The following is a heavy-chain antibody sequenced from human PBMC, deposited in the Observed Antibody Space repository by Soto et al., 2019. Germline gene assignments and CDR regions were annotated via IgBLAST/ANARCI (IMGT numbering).Heavy chain of an antibody. D-gene: IGHD6-19*01. CDR1: GASITSSNW. Sequence: SETLSLTCAVSGASITSSNWWSWVRQPPGKGLEWIGEMYASGSTSYNPSLKSRLTISVDKSKNQLSLNLDSVTAADTALYYCAIETVAGRDYWGQGTLVTVS. J-gene: IGHJ4*02. CDR2: MYASGST. V-gene: IGHV4-4*02. CDR3: AIETVAGRDY.